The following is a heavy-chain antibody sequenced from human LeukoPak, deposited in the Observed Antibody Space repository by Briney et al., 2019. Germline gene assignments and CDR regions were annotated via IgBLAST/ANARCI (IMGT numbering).Heavy chain of an antibody. CDR2: IYTSGST. J-gene: IGHJ5*02. CDR3: ARDLEFLEWLSVS. Sequence: SETLSLTCTVSGGSISSYYWSWIRQPAGKGLEWTGRIYTSGSTNYNPSLKSRVTMSVDTSKNQFSLKLSSVTAADTAVYYCARDLEFLEWLSVSWGQGTLVTVSS. CDR1: GGSISSYY. D-gene: IGHD3-3*01. V-gene: IGHV4-4*07.